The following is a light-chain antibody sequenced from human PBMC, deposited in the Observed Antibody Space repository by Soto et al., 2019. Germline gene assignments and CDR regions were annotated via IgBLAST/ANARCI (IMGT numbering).Light chain of an antibody. CDR1: QTISTY. CDR2: GAS. V-gene: IGKV1-39*01. Sequence: DIQMTQSPSSLSASVGDSVTITCRASQTISTYLNWYQHKPGTAPKLLIYGASSLQSGVPSRFSGIGSGTDFTLTINSLQPEDFATYYCQHSFSNPYTFGQGTKLEI. J-gene: IGKJ2*01. CDR3: QHSFSNPYT.